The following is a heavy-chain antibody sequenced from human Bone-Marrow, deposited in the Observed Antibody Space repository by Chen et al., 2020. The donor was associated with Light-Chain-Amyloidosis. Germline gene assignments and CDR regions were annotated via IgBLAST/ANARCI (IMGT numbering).Heavy chain of an antibody. Sequence: EVQLVESGAGSTQPGGSLRLSCAASGFTFNDYWLHWVRQVPGKGLVWVARINSYGGSITYADSVKGRFTISRDNAKNTVYLQMSSLRAEDTAVYYCARSGNYGRYYYFGMDVWGQGTTVTVSS. J-gene: IGHJ6*02. V-gene: IGHV3-74*01. CDR2: INSYGGSI. CDR1: GFTFNDYW. CDR3: ARSGNYGRYYYFGMDV. D-gene: IGHD3-10*01.